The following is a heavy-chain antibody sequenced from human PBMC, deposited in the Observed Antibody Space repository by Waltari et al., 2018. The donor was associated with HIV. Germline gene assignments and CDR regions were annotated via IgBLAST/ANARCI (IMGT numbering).Heavy chain of an antibody. CDR2: IYHSGST. CDR3: ARVIVGGAYYFDY. J-gene: IGHJ4*02. CDR1: GGSISSSNW. Sequence: QVQLQESGPGLVKPSGTLSLTCGVSGGSISSSNWWSWVRQPPGKGLEWIGEIYHSGSTNYNPALKCRGTISVDKSKNQFSLKVSSVTAADTAVYYCARVIVGGAYYFDYWGQGTLVTVSS. D-gene: IGHD1-26*01. V-gene: IGHV4-4*02.